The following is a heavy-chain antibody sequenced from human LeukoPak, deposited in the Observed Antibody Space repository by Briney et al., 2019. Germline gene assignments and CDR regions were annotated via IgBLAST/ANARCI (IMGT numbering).Heavy chain of an antibody. Sequence: KPSETLSLTCTVSGGSTNSYYWSWIRQPPGKGLEWIGYIYYSGSSNYNPSLKSRVSLSLDTSKNQFSLRLSSVTAADTAVYFCARGISRAKTDYWGQGTLVTVSS. CDR3: ARGISRAKTDY. J-gene: IGHJ4*02. CDR1: GGSTNSYY. V-gene: IGHV4-59*01. CDR2: IYYSGSS.